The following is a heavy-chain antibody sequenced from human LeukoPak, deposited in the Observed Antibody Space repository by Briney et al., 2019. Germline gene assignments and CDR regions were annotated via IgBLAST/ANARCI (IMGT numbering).Heavy chain of an antibody. CDR1: GFTFSSYA. J-gene: IGHJ4*02. V-gene: IGHV3-11*01. Sequence: GGSLRLSCAASGFTFSSYAMSWIRQAPGKGLEWVSYISSSGSTIYYADSVKGRFTISRDNAKNSLYLQMNSLRAEDTAVYYCARDVNYYDSSGYDYWGQGTLVTVSS. CDR2: ISSSGSTI. D-gene: IGHD3-22*01. CDR3: ARDVNYYDSSGYDY.